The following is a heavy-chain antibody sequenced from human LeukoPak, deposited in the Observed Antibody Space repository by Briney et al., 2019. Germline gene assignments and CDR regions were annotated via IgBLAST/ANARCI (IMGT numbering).Heavy chain of an antibody. V-gene: IGHV4-61*01. Sequence: SETLSLTRTVSGGSVSSDSYFWTWIRQPPGKGLEWIGYIYYSGSTNYNPSLKSRVTISLDTSKSQISLKLSSVTAADTAVYYCARGQRRLQDYWGQGTLVTVSS. CDR2: IYYSGST. CDR1: GGSVSSDSYF. CDR3: ARGQRRLQDY. J-gene: IGHJ4*02.